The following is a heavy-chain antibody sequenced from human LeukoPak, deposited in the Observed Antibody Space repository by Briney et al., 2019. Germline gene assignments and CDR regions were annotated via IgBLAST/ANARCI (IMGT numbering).Heavy chain of an antibody. CDR3: ATTGSGSYYDY. D-gene: IGHD1-26*01. J-gene: IGHJ4*02. V-gene: IGHV3-23*01. Sequence: GGSLRLSCAASGFTFSIYGMSWVRQAPGKGLEWVSAISGSGGSTYYADSVKGRFTISRDNAKNTLFLQMNSLRAEDTAVYYCATTGSGSYYDYWGQGTLVTVSS. CDR1: GFTFSIYG. CDR2: ISGSGGST.